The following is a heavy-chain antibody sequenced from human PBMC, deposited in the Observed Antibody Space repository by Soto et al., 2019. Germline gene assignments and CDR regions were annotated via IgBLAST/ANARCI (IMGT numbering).Heavy chain of an antibody. J-gene: IGHJ4*02. CDR1: GFSLSTSGVG. Sequence: QITLKESGPTLVKPTQTLTLTCTFSGFSLSTSGVGVGWIRQPPGKALEWLALIYWDDDKRYSPSLKSRLTITTDTSKNQVVLTMTNMDPVDTATYYCAHRYGDTPWDYWGQGTLVTVSS. CDR2: IYWDDDK. D-gene: IGHD2-8*01. CDR3: AHRYGDTPWDY. V-gene: IGHV2-5*02.